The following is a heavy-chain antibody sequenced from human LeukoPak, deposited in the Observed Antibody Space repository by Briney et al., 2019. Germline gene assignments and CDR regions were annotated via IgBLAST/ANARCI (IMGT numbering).Heavy chain of an antibody. J-gene: IGHJ4*02. D-gene: IGHD3-16*02. Sequence: SETLSLTCTVSGGSISSDHWSWIRQPPGKGLEWIGCISYRGSTHYNPSLKSRVTISVDTSKNRFSLKLSSVTAADTAVYYCARVRGLGVITPYLDYWGQGTLVTVSS. CDR1: GGSISSDH. V-gene: IGHV4-59*08. CDR2: ISYRGST. CDR3: ARVRGLGVITPYLDY.